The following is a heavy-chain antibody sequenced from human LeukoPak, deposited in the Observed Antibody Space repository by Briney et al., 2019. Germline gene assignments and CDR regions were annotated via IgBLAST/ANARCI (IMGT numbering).Heavy chain of an antibody. Sequence: GGSLRLSCAASGFTFSSYEMNWVRQAPGKGLEWVSYISSSGSTIYYADSVKGRFTISRDNAKNSLYLQMNSLRAEDTAVYYCARDQAMVRGATAFDYWGQGTLVTVSS. J-gene: IGHJ4*02. V-gene: IGHV3-48*03. D-gene: IGHD3-10*01. CDR1: GFTFSSYE. CDR2: ISSSGSTI. CDR3: ARDQAMVRGATAFDY.